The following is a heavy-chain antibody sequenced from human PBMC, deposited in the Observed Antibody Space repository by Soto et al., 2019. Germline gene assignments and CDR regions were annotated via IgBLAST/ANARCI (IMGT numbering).Heavy chain of an antibody. CDR2: ISSSGSTI. D-gene: IGHD3-10*01. J-gene: IGHJ6*03. Sequence: QVQLVESGGGLVKPGGSLRLSCAASGFTFSDYYMSWIRQAPGKGLEWVSYISSSGSTIYYADSVKGRFTISRDNAKNSLYLKMNSLRAEDKAVYYCARTMVRGVMTIHHYSYLDVWCKGTTVTVSS. V-gene: IGHV3-11*01. CDR3: ARTMVRGVMTIHHYSYLDV. CDR1: GFTFSDYY.